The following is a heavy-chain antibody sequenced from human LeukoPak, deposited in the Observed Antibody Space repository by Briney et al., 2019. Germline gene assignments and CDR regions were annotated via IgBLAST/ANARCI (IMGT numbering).Heavy chain of an antibody. J-gene: IGHJ4*02. CDR3: ARDSYYSFDY. D-gene: IGHD2/OR15-2a*01. Sequence: GSLRLSCAASGFTFSSYGMSWVRQAPGKGLEWVSAISGSGGSTYYADSVKGRFTISRDNAKNSLYLQMNSLRAEDTAVYYCARDSYYSFDYWGQGTLVTVSS. CDR1: GFTFSSYG. V-gene: IGHV3-23*01. CDR2: ISGSGGST.